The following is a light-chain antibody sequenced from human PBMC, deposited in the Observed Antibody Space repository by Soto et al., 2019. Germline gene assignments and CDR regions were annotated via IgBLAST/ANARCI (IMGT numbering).Light chain of an antibody. CDR1: QSSSSY. CDR3: QQSYSTPTWT. V-gene: IGKV1-39*01. CDR2: AAS. Sequence: DIQMTQSPSSLSASVGDRVTITFRASQSSSSYLNGYQQKPGKAPKLLIYAASSLQSGVPSKFSGSEYGTDFTITISSLQHEDFATYYCQQSYSTPTWTFGQGTKVEI. J-gene: IGKJ1*01.